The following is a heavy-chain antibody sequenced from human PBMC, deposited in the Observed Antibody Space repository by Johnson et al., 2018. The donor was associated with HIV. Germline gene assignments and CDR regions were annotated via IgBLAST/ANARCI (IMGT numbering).Heavy chain of an antibody. J-gene: IGHJ3*02. CDR2: IKQDGSEK. CDR3: AREGLLIAAAGAFDI. V-gene: IGHV3-7*05. Sequence: VQLVESGGGVVQPGRSLRLSCAASGFTFSSYWMSWVRQAPGKGLEWVANIKQDGSEKYYVDSVKGRFTISRDNAKNSLYLQLNILIAEDTAVYYCAREGLLIAAAGAFDIWGQGTMVTVSS. D-gene: IGHD6-13*01. CDR1: GFTFSSYW.